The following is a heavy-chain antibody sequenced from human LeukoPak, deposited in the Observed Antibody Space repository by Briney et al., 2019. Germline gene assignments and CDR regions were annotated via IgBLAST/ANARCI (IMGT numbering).Heavy chain of an antibody. J-gene: IGHJ1*01. CDR1: GFTFSDYY. CDR3: ASRGDSSGWYLQQ. D-gene: IGHD6-19*01. CDR2: ISSSTI. V-gene: IGHV3-11*04. Sequence: GGSLRLSCAACGFTFSDYYRTWIRQAPGGGLEWVSYISSSTIYYADSVKGRYTISRDNAKNSLYLQINSLRVEDTAVYYCASRGDSSGWYLQQWGQGTLVIVSS.